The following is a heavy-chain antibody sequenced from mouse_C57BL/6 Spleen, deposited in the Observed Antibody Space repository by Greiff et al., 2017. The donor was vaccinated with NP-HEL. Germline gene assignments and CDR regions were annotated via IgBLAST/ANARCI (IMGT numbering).Heavy chain of an antibody. J-gene: IGHJ4*01. CDR1: GYTFTEYT. Sequence: VKLQQSGAELVKPGASVKLSCKASGYTFTEYTIHWVKQRSGQGLEWIGWFYPGSGSIKYNEKFKDKATLTADKSSSTVYMELSRLTSEDSAVYFYARHEDLHYYGSRGAMDYWGQGTSVTVSS. CDR2: FYPGSGSI. CDR3: ARHEDLHYYGSRGAMDY. D-gene: IGHD1-1*01. V-gene: IGHV1-62-2*01.